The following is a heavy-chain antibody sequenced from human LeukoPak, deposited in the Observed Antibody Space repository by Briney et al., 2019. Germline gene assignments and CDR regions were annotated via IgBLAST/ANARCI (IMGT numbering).Heavy chain of an antibody. J-gene: IGHJ6*03. CDR1: GFTFSSYA. Sequence: GSLRLSCAASGFTFSSYAMHWVRQAPGKGLEWVAVISYDGSNKYYADSVKGRFTISRDNSKNTLYLQMNSLGAEDTAVYYCARTVGSSRGGYMDVWGKGTTVTVSS. CDR3: ARTVGSSRGGYMDV. V-gene: IGHV3-30*01. CDR2: ISYDGSNK. D-gene: IGHD1-26*01.